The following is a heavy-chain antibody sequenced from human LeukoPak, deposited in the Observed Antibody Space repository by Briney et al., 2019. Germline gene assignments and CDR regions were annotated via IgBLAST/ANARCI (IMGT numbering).Heavy chain of an antibody. J-gene: IGHJ4*02. D-gene: IGHD4-23*01. CDR1: GFTFSSYS. V-gene: IGHV3-48*04. Sequence: GGSLRLSCAASGFTFSSYSMNWVRQAPGKGLEWVSYISNSGSTIYCAESVKGRFTISRDNAKNSLYLQMNSLRAEDAAVYYCAGTVAFDYWGQGTLVTVSS. CDR2: ISNSGSTI. CDR3: AGTVAFDY.